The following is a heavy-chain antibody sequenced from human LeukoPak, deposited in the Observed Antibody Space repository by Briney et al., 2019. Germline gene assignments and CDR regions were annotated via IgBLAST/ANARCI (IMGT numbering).Heavy chain of an antibody. Sequence: SQTLSLTCTVSGGSISSGDYYWSWIRQPPGKGLEWIGYIYYSGSTYYNPSLKSRVTIPVDTSKNQFSLKLSSVTAADTAVYYCDRVNGLGGDGDYQVDNYYGMDVWGQGTTVTVSS. J-gene: IGHJ6*02. CDR1: GGSISSGDYY. CDR2: IYYSGST. CDR3: DRVNGLGGDGDYQVDNYYGMDV. V-gene: IGHV4-30-4*01. D-gene: IGHD4-17*01.